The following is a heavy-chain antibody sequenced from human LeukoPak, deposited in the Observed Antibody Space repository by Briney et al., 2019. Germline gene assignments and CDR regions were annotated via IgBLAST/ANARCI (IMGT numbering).Heavy chain of an antibody. D-gene: IGHD3-22*01. CDR1: GYTFTVDD. V-gene: IGHV1-2*02. J-gene: IGHJ4*02. Sequence: ASVTVSFKGSGYTFTVDDMHWVRQAPGQGLGWMGWINPNTGGTKYAQKFQVRVTMTRDASISTLYMDLSRLRSDDTALYYCARDYYDSSGLKDWGQGTLVTVSS. CDR3: ARDYYDSSGLKD. CDR2: INPNTGGT.